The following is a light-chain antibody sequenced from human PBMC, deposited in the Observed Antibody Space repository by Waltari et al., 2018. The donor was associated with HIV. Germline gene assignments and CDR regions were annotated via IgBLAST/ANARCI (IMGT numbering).Light chain of an antibody. CDR2: DVS. CDR1: TRDVGGFNY. Sequence: QSALTHPRPVSGSPGRPVTISCTGTTRDVGGFNYVLWDKQHPGKAPKLMIYDVSKRPSGVPDRFSGSKSGNTASLTISGLQAEDEADYYCCSYAGSYTFYVFGTGTKVTVL. J-gene: IGLJ1*01. V-gene: IGLV2-11*01. CDR3: CSYAGSYTFYV.